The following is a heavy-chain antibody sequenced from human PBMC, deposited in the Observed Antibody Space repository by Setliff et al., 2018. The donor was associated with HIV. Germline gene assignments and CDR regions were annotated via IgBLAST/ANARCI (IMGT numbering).Heavy chain of an antibody. Sequence: GASVKVSCKASGYTFTSYGISWVRQAPGQGLEWMGWISAYNGNANYAQKLQGRVTMTTDTSTSTAYMELRSLRSEDTAVYYCARGTYYSDSSGYLAAGHFDYWGQGTLVTVSS. CDR3: ARGTYYSDSSGYLAAGHFDY. CDR2: ISAYNGNA. CDR1: GYTFTSYG. J-gene: IGHJ4*02. D-gene: IGHD3-22*01. V-gene: IGHV1-18*01.